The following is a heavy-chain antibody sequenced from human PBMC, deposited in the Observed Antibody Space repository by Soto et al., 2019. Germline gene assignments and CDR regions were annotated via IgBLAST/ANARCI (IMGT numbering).Heavy chain of an antibody. Sequence: QLQLQESGPGLVKPSETLSLTCTVSGGSISSSSYYWGWIRQPPGKGLEWIGSIYYSGSTYYNPSLKSRVTISVDTSKNQFSLKLSSVTAADTAVYYCARPSIAARAAGHDAFDIWGQGTMVTVSS. CDR2: IYYSGST. D-gene: IGHD6-6*01. V-gene: IGHV4-39*01. CDR3: ARPSIAARAAGHDAFDI. CDR1: GGSISSSSYY. J-gene: IGHJ3*02.